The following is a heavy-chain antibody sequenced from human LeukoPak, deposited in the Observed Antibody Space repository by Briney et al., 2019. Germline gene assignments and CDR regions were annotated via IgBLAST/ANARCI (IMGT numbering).Heavy chain of an antibody. D-gene: IGHD3-9*01. J-gene: IGHJ4*02. CDR3: ARLGYLTRFDY. CDR1: GGTFSSYA. V-gene: IGHV1-69*04. CDR2: IIPILGIA. Sequence: SVKVSCKASGGTFSSYAISWVRQAPGQGLEWMGRIIPILGIANYAQKFQGRVTITADKSTSTAYMELRSLRSDDTAVYYCARLGYLTRFDYWGQGTLVTVSS.